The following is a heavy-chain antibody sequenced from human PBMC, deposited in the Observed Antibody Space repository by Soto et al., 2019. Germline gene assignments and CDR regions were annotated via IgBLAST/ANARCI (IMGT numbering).Heavy chain of an antibody. J-gene: IGHJ4*02. CDR1: GGTSNTYT. V-gene: IGHV1-69*06. D-gene: IGHD1-26*01. CDR3: ATWRSFSGSYCFDY. CDR2: IIPRYDSV. Sequence: QVQLVQSGAEVKKPGSSVKVSCEASGGTSNTYTVNWVRQAPGHGLEWIGQIIPRYDSVNYAENFQGRVTITADKSTNTAYMELSSLTSDDTALYYCATWRSFSGSYCFDYWGQGTLMSVSS.